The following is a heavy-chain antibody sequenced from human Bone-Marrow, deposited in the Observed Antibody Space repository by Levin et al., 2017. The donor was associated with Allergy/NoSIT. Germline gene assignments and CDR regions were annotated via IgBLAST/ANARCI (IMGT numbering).Heavy chain of an antibody. J-gene: IGHJ4*02. CDR2: INSDGSST. V-gene: IGHV3-74*01. Sequence: LPGGSLRLSCAASGFIFSTHWMHWVRQAPGKGLVWVSHINSDGSSTTYADSVKGRFTISRDNAKNTLYLQMNSLRAEDTAVYYCARGWYYFDFWGQGTLVTVSS. CDR3: ARGWYYFDF. CDR1: GFIFSTHW.